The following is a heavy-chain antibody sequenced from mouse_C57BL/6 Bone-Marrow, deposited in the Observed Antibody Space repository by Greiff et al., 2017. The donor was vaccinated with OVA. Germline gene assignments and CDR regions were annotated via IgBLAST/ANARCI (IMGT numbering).Heavy chain of an antibody. D-gene: IGHD2-12*01. J-gene: IGHJ1*03. CDR3: TRSYYSPRDFDV. CDR1: GYTFTSYW. Sequence: EVQLQQSGTVLARPGASVKMSCKTSGYTFTSYWMHWVKQRPGQGLEWIGAIYPGNSDTSYNQKFKGKAKLTAVTSASTAYMELSSLTNEDSAVDYCTRSYYSPRDFDVWGTGTTVTVSS. V-gene: IGHV1-5*01. CDR2: IYPGNSDT.